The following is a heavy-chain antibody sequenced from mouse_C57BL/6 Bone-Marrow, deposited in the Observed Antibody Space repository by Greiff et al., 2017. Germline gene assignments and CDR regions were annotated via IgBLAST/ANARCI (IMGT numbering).Heavy chain of an antibody. J-gene: IGHJ2*01. V-gene: IGHV1-50*01. D-gene: IGHD1-1*02. CDR3: ARSGGGFDY. CDR2: IDPSDSYT. Sequence: QVQLQQPGAELVKPGASVKLSCKASGYTFTSYWMQWVKQRPGQGLEWIGEIDPSDSYTNYNQKFKGKATLTVDTSSSTAYMQLSSLTSEDSAVYYCARSGGGFDYWGQGTTLTVSS. CDR1: GYTFTSYW.